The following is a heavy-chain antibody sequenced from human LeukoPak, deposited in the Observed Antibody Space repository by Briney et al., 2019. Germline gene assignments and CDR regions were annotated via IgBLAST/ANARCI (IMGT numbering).Heavy chain of an antibody. CDR3: ATIPSQNPGDAFDI. V-gene: IGHV3-64*01. J-gene: IGHJ3*02. CDR2: ISSIGGST. D-gene: IGHD2-2*02. CDR1: GFTFSSYA. Sequence: GGSLRLSCAASGFTFSSYAMLWVRQAPAKGMEYVSAISSIGGSTYYANSVKGRFTISRDNSKNTLYLQMGSLRAEDMAVYYCATIPSQNPGDAFDIWGQGTMVTVSS.